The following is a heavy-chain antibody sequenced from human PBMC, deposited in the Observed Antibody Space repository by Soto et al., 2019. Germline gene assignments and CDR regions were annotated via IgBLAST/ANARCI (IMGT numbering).Heavy chain of an antibody. D-gene: IGHD3-3*01. CDR1: GFTFSSYA. Sequence: GSLRLSCADSGFTFSSYAMHWVRQAPGKGLEWVADISYDGSNKYYADSVKGRFTISRYNSKNTLYLQMNSLRAEDTAVYYCARVQKTFKLITIFGFDYWGQGTLVTVSS. V-gene: IGHV3-30-3*01. J-gene: IGHJ4*02. CDR2: ISYDGSNK. CDR3: ARVQKTFKLITIFGFDY.